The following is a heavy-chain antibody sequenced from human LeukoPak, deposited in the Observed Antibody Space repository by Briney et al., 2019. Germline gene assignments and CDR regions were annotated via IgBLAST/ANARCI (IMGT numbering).Heavy chain of an antibody. D-gene: IGHD1-1*01. CDR3: ARGTTGKGLSDY. V-gene: IGHV1-8*01. J-gene: IGHJ4*02. CDR2: MNPNSGNT. CDR1: GYTFTSYD. Sequence: ASVKVSCKASGYTFTSYDINWVRQATGQGLEWMGWMNPNSGNTGYAQKFQGRVTMTRNTSISTAYMELSSLRSEDTAVYYCARGTTGKGLSDYWGQGTLVTVSS.